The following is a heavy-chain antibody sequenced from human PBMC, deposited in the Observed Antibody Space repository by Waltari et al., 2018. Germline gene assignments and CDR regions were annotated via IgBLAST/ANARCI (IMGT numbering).Heavy chain of an antibody. V-gene: IGHV4-34*01. D-gene: IGHD3-3*01. CDR1: GGSFSGYY. CDR3: ARDPYDFWSGHPVFYFDY. J-gene: IGHJ4*02. Sequence: QVQLQQWGAGLLKPSETLSLTCAVYGGSFSGYYWSWIRQPPGKGLEWIGEINHSGSTNYNPSLKSRVTISVDTSKNQFSLKLSSVTAADTAVYYCARDPYDFWSGHPVFYFDYWGQGTLVTVSS. CDR2: INHSGST.